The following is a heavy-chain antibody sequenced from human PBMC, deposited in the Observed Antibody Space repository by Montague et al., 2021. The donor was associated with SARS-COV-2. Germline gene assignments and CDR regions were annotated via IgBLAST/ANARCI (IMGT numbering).Heavy chain of an antibody. CDR3: ARRRTTVTNPYFDL. D-gene: IGHD4-17*01. Sequence: PALVKPTKTLTLTCTFSGFSLSTSGVGVGWIRQPPGKALEWLALIDWDDDKRYSPSLKSRLTITKDTSKNQVVLTMTNMDPVDTATYYCARRRTTVTNPYFDLWGRGTLVTVSS. CDR1: GFSLSTSGVG. V-gene: IGHV2-5*02. J-gene: IGHJ2*01. CDR2: IDWDDDK.